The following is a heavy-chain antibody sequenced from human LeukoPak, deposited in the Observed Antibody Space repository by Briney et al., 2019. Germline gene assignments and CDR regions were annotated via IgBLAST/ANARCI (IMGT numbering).Heavy chain of an antibody. CDR3: ARVIAAAGRGAIGY. D-gene: IGHD6-13*01. CDR1: GGSFSGYY. Sequence: SETLSLTCAVYGGSFSGYYWSWIRQPPGKGLEWIGEINHSGSTNYNPSLKSRVTISVDTSKNQFSLKLSSVTAADTAVYYCARVIAAAGRGAIGYWGQGTLVTVSS. J-gene: IGHJ4*02. CDR2: INHSGST. V-gene: IGHV4-34*01.